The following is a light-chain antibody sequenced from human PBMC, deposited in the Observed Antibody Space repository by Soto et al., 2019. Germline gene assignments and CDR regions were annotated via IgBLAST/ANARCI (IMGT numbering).Light chain of an antibody. CDR3: QQYNDWPPLT. V-gene: IGKV3-15*01. J-gene: IGKJ4*01. Sequence: EIVMTQSPATLSVSPGERATLSCRASQSIGSNLAWYQQKPGQSPRLLIYGASTRATGIPARFSGSGSGTEFTLTISSLQSEDFALYYCQQYNDWPPLTFGGGTKVDI. CDR2: GAS. CDR1: QSIGSN.